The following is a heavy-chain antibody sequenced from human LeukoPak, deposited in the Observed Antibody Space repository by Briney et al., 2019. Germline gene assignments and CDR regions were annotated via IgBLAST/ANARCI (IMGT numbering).Heavy chain of an antibody. Sequence: GGSLRLSCAASGFTFSSYAMSWVRQAPGKGLEWVSAISGSGGSTYYADSVKGRFTISRDNSKNTLYLQMNSLRAEDTAVYYCAKDLGAIVATISSPFDYWGQGTLVTVSS. V-gene: IGHV3-23*01. CDR2: ISGSGGST. J-gene: IGHJ4*02. D-gene: IGHD5-12*01. CDR1: GFTFSSYA. CDR3: AKDLGAIVATISSPFDY.